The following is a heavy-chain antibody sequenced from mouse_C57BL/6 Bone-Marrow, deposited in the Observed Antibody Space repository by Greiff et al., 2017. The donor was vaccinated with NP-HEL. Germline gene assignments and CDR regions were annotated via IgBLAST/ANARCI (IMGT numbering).Heavy chain of an antibody. Sequence: QVQLQQPGAELVMPGASVKLSCKASGYTFTSYWMHWVKQRPGQGLEWIGEIDPSDSYTNYTQKFKGKSTLTVDKSSSTAYMQLSSLTSEDSAVYYCARGGGAWFAYWGQGTLVTVSA. CDR3: ARGGGAWFAY. CDR2: IDPSDSYT. V-gene: IGHV1-69*01. J-gene: IGHJ3*01. CDR1: GYTFTSYW. D-gene: IGHD1-1*02.